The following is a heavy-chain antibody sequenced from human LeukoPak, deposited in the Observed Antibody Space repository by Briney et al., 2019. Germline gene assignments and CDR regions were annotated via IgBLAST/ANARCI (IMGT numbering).Heavy chain of an antibody. V-gene: IGHV4-30-4*01. Sequence: KTSETLSLTCTVSGGSISSGDYYWSWIRQPPGKGLEWIGHIYYSGSTYYNPSLKSRVTISVDTSKNQFSLKLSSVTAADTAVYYCARGPEDDSSGYYAGYYFDYWGQGTLVTVSS. CDR2: IYYSGST. CDR1: GGSISSGDYY. D-gene: IGHD3-22*01. J-gene: IGHJ4*02. CDR3: ARGPEDDSSGYYAGYYFDY.